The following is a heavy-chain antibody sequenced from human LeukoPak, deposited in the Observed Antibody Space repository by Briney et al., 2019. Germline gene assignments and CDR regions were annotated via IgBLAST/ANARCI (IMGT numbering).Heavy chain of an antibody. D-gene: IGHD6-13*01. Sequence: SETLSLTCTVSGGSISGYYWSWIRQPPGKELEWIGYIHYSGSTNYNPSLESRVSFSVDTSKNQFSLELTSVTAADTAVYYCARQNPAASGQGLDYWGQGTLVTVSS. J-gene: IGHJ4*02. CDR2: IHYSGST. CDR1: GGSISGYY. V-gene: IGHV4-59*08. CDR3: ARQNPAASGQGLDY.